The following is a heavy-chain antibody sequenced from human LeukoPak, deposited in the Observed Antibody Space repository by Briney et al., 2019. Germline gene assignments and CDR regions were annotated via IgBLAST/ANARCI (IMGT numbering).Heavy chain of an antibody. CDR1: GFTFSNYW. CDR3: ANVRYKYGKDY. V-gene: IGHV3-7*03. CDR2: IKEDGSEK. Sequence: GGSLRLSCAASGFTFSNYWMSWVRQAPGKGLEWVANIKEDGSEKYYVDSVKGRFTISRDSAKKSLYLQMNSLRAENTAVYYCANVRYKYGKDYWGQGTLVTVSS. J-gene: IGHJ4*02. D-gene: IGHD2/OR15-2a*01.